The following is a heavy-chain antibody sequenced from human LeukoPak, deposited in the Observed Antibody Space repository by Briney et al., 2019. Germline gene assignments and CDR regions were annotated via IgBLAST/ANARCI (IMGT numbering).Heavy chain of an antibody. V-gene: IGHV3-23*01. J-gene: IGHJ3*02. CDR1: GFTFSSYA. Sequence: GGSLRLSCAASGFTFSSYAMSWVRQAPGKGLECISGFSGSGGSTYYADSVKGRFTISRDNSKNTLYLQMNSLRAEDTAVYYCASDIVGATSAFDIWGQGTMVTVSS. CDR3: ASDIVGATSAFDI. D-gene: IGHD1-26*01. CDR2: FSGSGGST.